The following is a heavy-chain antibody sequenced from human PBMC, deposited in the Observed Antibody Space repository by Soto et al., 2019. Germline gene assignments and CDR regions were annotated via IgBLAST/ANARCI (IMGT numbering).Heavy chain of an antibody. V-gene: IGHV1-18*04. CDR3: AKAFYAAMAYYFDY. CDR1: GYTFTSYG. D-gene: IGHD5-18*01. J-gene: IGHJ4*02. CDR2: ISAYNGNT. Sequence: GASVKVSCTASGYTFTSYGSSWVRQAPGQGLEWMGWISAYNGNTNYAQKLQGRVTMTTDTSTSTAYMELRSLRSDDTAMYYCAKAFYAAMAYYFDYWGQGTLVTVSS.